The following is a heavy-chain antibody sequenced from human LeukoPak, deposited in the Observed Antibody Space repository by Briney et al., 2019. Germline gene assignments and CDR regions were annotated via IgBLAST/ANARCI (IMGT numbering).Heavy chain of an antibody. V-gene: IGHV4-59*08. D-gene: IGHD3-16*02. Sequence: SETLSLTCTVSGGSISSYYWSWIRQPPGKGLEWIGNIYYSGSTNYNPSLKSRVTISVDTSKNQFSLKLSSVTAADTAVYYCARSSRLGELSSSPFDYWGQGTLVTVSS. CDR2: IYYSGST. CDR3: ARSSRLGELSSSPFDY. J-gene: IGHJ4*02. CDR1: GGSISSYY.